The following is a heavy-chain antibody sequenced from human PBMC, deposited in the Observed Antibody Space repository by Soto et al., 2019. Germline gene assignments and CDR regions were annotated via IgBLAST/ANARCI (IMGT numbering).Heavy chain of an antibody. V-gene: IGHV1-58*02. J-gene: IGHJ3*02. Sequence: SVKVSCKASGFTFTSSAMQWVRQARGQRLEWIRWIVVGSGNTNYAQKFQERVSITRDMSTRTAYMELSSLRSEDTAVYYCAAGVTYDGNFDIWGQGTMVTVSS. D-gene: IGHD5-12*01. CDR3: AAGVTYDGNFDI. CDR1: GFTFTSSA. CDR2: IVVGSGNT.